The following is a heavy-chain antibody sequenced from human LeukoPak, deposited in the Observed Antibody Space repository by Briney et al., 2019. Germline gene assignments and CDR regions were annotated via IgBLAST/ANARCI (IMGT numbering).Heavy chain of an antibody. V-gene: IGHV1-8*02. CDR1: GYTFTSYD. Sequence: GASVKVSCKASGYTFTSYDINWVRQATGQGLEWMGWMNPNSGNTGYAQKFQGRVTMTRDMSTSTVYMELSSLRSEDTAVYYCARDIRDYDILTGYYGWYFDYWGQGTLVTVSS. CDR3: ARDIRDYDILTGYYGWYFDY. D-gene: IGHD3-9*01. J-gene: IGHJ4*02. CDR2: MNPNSGNT.